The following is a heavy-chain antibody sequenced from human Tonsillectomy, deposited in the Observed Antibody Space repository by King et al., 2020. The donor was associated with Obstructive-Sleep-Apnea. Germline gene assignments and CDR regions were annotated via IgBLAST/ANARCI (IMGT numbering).Heavy chain of an antibody. Sequence: VQLQESGPGLVKPSETLSLTCTVSGGSISSYYWTWIRQPPGKGLEWIGYIYYSGSTNYNPSLKSRVTISVVTSKNQFSLKLSSVTAADTAVYYCARLRGEGTSGYHPFDYWGQGTLVTVSS. V-gene: IGHV4-59*01. CDR2: IYYSGST. CDR3: ARLRGEGTSGYHPFDY. J-gene: IGHJ4*02. D-gene: IGHD3-22*01. CDR1: GGSISSYY.